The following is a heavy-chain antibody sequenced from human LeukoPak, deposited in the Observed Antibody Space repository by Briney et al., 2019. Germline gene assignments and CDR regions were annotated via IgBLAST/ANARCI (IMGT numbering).Heavy chain of an antibody. Sequence: PSETLSLTCTVSGGSISSYYWSWIRQPPGKGLEWIGYIYYSGSTNYNPSLKSRVTISVDTSKNQFSLKLSSVTAADTAVYYCASGWTGYDSSGYYYAAPFDYWDQGTLVTVSS. J-gene: IGHJ4*02. CDR2: IYYSGST. D-gene: IGHD3-22*01. CDR3: ASGWTGYDSSGYYYAAPFDY. V-gene: IGHV4-59*01. CDR1: GGSISSYY.